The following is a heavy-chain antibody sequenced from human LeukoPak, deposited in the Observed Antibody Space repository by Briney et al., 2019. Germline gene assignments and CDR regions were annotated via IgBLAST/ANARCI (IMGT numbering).Heavy chain of an antibody. CDR2: INPNSGGT. D-gene: IGHD6-13*01. Sequence: ASVKVSCKASGYTFTGYYMHWVRQAPGQGLEWMGWINPNSGGTNYAQKFQGWVTMTRDTSISTAYMELSRLRSDDTAVYYCARDGAAGIYYYYGMDVWGQGTTVTVSS. CDR1: GYTFTGYY. J-gene: IGHJ6*02. V-gene: IGHV1-2*04. CDR3: ARDGAAGIYYYYGMDV.